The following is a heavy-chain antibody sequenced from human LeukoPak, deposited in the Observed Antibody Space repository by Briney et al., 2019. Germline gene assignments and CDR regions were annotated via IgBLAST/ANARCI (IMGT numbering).Heavy chain of an antibody. J-gene: IGHJ5*02. V-gene: IGHV1-2*02. CDR3: ARTIVATSDYGDYYGWFDP. D-gene: IGHD4-17*01. CDR2: INPNSGGT. CDR1: GYTFTGYY. Sequence: ASVKVSCKASGYTFTGYYMHWVRQAPGQGLEWMGWINPNSGGTNYAQKFQGRVTMTRDTSISTAYMELSRLRSDDTAVYYCARTIVATSDYGDYYGWFDPWGQGTLVTVSS.